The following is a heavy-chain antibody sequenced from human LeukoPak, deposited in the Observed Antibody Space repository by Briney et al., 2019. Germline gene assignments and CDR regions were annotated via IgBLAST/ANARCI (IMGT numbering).Heavy chain of an antibody. CDR1: GYSISSGYY. D-gene: IGHD1-26*01. V-gene: IGHV4-38-2*01. Sequence: SETLSLTCAVSGYSISSGYYWGWIRQPPGKGLEWIGSIYHSGSTYYNPSLKSRVTISVDTSKNQFSLKLSSVTAADTAVYYCARVKEWELLVDYWGQGTLVTVSS. J-gene: IGHJ4*02. CDR2: IYHSGST. CDR3: ARVKEWELLVDY.